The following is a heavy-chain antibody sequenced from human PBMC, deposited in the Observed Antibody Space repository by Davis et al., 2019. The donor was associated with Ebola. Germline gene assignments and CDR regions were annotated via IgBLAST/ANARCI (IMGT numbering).Heavy chain of an antibody. CDR1: GGSIRSYY. D-gene: IGHD6-19*01. J-gene: IGHJ4*02. V-gene: IGHV4-59*01. CDR2: IYNSGSA. CDR3: ARQLPGAGTFYFDY. Sequence: MPSETLSLTCLVSGGSIRSYYWSWIRQSPGKGLEWIGYIYNSGSAKYNPSLKTRVSISGDTSKNQFSLRLSSVNAADTAVYYWARQLPGAGTFYFDYWGPGILVTVSS.